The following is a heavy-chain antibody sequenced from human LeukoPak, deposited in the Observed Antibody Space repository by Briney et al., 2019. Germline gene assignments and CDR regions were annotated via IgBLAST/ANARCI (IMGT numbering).Heavy chain of an antibody. CDR1: GFTFSSYG. D-gene: IGHD2-8*01. CDR3: AKPKRGLYLQNAQFDY. CDR2: ISYDGSNK. V-gene: IGHV3-30*18. Sequence: QSGGSLRLSCAASGFTFSSYGMHWVRQAPGKGLEWVAVISYDGSNKYYADSVKGRFTISRDNSKNTLYLQMNSLRAEDTAVYYCAKPKRGLYLQNAQFDYWGQGTLVTVSS. J-gene: IGHJ4*02.